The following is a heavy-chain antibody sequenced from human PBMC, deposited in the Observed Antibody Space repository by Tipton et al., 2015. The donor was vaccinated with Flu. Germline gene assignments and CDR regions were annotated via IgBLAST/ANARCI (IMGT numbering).Heavy chain of an antibody. CDR2: NYNSGST. D-gene: IGHD2-15*01. CDR3: ARRYCSGGSCVTGWFDP. J-gene: IGHJ5*02. Sequence: LRLSCAVSGYSISSGYYWGWIRQPPGKGLEWIGSNYNSGSTYYNPPHKSRVTISVDTTKNQFSLKLSSVAAADTAVYYCARRYCSGGSCVTGWFDPWGQGTLVTVSS. V-gene: IGHV4-38-2*01. CDR1: GYSISSGYY.